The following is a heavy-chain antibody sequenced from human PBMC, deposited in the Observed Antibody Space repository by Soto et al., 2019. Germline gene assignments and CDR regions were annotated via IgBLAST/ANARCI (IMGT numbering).Heavy chain of an antibody. J-gene: IGHJ3*02. V-gene: IGHV5-51*01. CDR1: GYSFTTYW. CDR2: IYPGDSDT. CDR3: GIIRRPNQDDASDI. Sequence: PGESLKISCKGSGYSFTTYWIGWVRQMPGKGLEWMGIIYPGDSDTRYSPSFQGQVTISADKSISTAYLQWSSLKASDTAMYYCGIIRRPNQDDASDICDQATMVTLSS.